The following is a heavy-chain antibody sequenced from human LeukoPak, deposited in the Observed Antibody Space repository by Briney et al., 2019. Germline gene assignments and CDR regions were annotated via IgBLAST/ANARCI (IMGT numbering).Heavy chain of an antibody. D-gene: IGHD1-26*01. CDR2: IYGGGTT. V-gene: IGHV3-53*01. Sequence: PGGSLRLSCAASGFNFSINWMTWVRQAPGRGLEWVSVIYGGGTTNYADSVKGRFTISRDTFENTVHLEMSDLRVDDTAVYYCARTGWGAYGMDVWGPGTTVTVSS. CDR3: ARTGWGAYGMDV. CDR1: GFNFSINW. J-gene: IGHJ6*02.